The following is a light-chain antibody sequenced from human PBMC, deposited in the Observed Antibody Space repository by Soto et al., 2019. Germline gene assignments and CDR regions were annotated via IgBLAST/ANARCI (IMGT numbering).Light chain of an antibody. CDR3: QAWDSSDVV. CDR1: KLGDKY. Sequence: SYELTQPPSVSVSPGQTASITCSGDKLGDKYASWYQQKPGQSPVLVIYQDTKRPSGIPERFSGSNSGNTATLTISGTQAMDEADYYCQAWDSSDVVFGGGTKLTVL. CDR2: QDT. J-gene: IGLJ2*01. V-gene: IGLV3-1*01.